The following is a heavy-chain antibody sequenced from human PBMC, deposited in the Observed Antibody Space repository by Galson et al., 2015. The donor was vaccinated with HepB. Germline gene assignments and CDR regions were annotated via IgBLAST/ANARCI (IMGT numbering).Heavy chain of an antibody. V-gene: IGHV1-69*13. Sequence: SVKVSCKASGGTFSSYAISWVRQAPGQGLEWMGGIIPIFGTANYAQKFQGRVTITADESTSTAYMELSSLRSEDTAVYYCAREGRAAARDYYYYMDVWGKGTTVTVSS. D-gene: IGHD6-13*01. CDR1: GGTFSSYA. CDR2: IIPIFGTA. CDR3: AREGRAAARDYYYYMDV. J-gene: IGHJ6*03.